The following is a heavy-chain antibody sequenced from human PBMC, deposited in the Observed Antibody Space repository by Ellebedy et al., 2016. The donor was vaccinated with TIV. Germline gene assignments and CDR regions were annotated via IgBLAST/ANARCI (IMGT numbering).Heavy chain of an antibody. J-gene: IGHJ6*02. CDR3: ARPPVPATICGACGMDV. V-gene: IGHV3-53*01. Sequence: GESLKISCAASGFTVSSNFMTWVRQAPGKRLEWVSVSYGGGTIRYADSVKGRFTISRDNSKNTVDLQMNSLRAEDKAVYYCARPPVPATICGACGMDVWGQGTTVIVSS. D-gene: IGHD2-2*01. CDR2: SYGGGTI. CDR1: GFTVSSNF.